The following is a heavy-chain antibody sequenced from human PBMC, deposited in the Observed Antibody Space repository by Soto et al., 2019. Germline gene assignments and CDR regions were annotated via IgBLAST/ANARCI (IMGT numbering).Heavy chain of an antibody. D-gene: IGHD1-1*01. CDR1: GFTFSSYG. V-gene: IGHV3-30*18. J-gene: IGHJ4*02. Sequence: PGGSLRLSCAASGFTFSSYGMHWVRQAPGKGLEWVAVISYDGSNKYYADSVKGRFTISRDNSKNTLYLQMNGLRAEDTAIYYCAKGQPATVTYFDSWGQGTLVTVSS. CDR2: ISYDGSNK. CDR3: AKGQPATVTYFDS.